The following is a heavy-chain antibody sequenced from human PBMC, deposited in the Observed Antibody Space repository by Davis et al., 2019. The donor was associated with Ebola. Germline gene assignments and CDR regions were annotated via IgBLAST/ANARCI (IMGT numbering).Heavy chain of an antibody. CDR1: GGSFSGYY. V-gene: IGHV4-34*01. CDR2: INHSGST. J-gene: IGHJ5*02. D-gene: IGHD2-15*01. CDR3: ARIRLGYCSGGSCYRWWFDP. Sequence: GSLRLSCAVYGGSFSGYYWSWIRQPPGKGLEWIGEINHSGSTNYNPSLKSRVTISVDTSKNQFSLKLSSVTAADTAVYYCARIRLGYCSGGSCYRWWFDPWGQGTLVTVSS.